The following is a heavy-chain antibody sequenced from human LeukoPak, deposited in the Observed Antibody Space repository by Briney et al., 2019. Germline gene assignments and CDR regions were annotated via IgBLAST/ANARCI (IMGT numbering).Heavy chain of an antibody. CDR1: GFTFSSYG. Sequence: PWGSLRLSCAASGFTFSSYGMHWVRQAPGKGLEWVAVIWYDGSNKYYADSVKGRFTISRDNSKNTLYLQMNSLRAEDTAVYYCAKTQGSGSYYKDWGQGTLVTVSS. V-gene: IGHV3-30*02. CDR3: AKTQGSGSYYKD. D-gene: IGHD3-10*01. CDR2: IWYDGSNK. J-gene: IGHJ4*02.